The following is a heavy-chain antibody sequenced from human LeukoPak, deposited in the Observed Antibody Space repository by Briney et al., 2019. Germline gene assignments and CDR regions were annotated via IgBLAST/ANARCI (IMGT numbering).Heavy chain of an antibody. J-gene: IGHJ4*02. V-gene: IGHV3-30*03. D-gene: IGHD3-10*01. CDR1: GFTFSKYG. Sequence: GRSLRLSCAASGFTFSKYGVHWVRQAPGKGLEWVAVISDAGSEKYYADSVKGRFTISRDNAKNTLYLQMNSLRAEDTAVYYCTRGDWGTYYNVDYWGQGTLVTVSS. CDR3: TRGDWGTYYNVDY. CDR2: ISDAGSEK.